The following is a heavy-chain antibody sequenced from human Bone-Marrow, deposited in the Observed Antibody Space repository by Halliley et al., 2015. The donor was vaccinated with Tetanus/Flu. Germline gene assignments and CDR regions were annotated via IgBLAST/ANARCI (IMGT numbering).Heavy chain of an antibody. J-gene: IGHJ4*02. CDR1: GFTFSDHY. CDR3: ARKQDSSAWYFGATLSYYFDY. D-gene: IGHD6-19*01. V-gene: IGHV3-11*06. Sequence: SLRLSCAVSGFTFSDHYMAWIRQAPGKGLEWLSFVSSTTAHTNYADSVRGRFTISRDNAKSTLYLQMDSLRVEDTAVYYCARKQDSSAWYFGATLSYYFDYRGQGTLFTVSS. CDR2: VSSTTAHT.